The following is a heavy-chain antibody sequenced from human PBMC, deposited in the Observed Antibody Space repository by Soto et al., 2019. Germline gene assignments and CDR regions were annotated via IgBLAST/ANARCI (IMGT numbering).Heavy chain of an antibody. CDR2: IPGSADST. J-gene: IGHJ4*02. V-gene: IGHV3-23*01. CDR3: AKDAYYDSSGYYSFLDY. D-gene: IGHD3-22*01. Sequence: PGGSLRLSCAASGFIFSSLAMSWIRQAPGKGLEWVSAIPGSADSTYYADSVKGRFTISRDNSKNTLYLQMNSLRAEDTAVYYCAKDAYYDSSGYYSFLDYWGQGTLVTVSS. CDR1: GFIFSSLA.